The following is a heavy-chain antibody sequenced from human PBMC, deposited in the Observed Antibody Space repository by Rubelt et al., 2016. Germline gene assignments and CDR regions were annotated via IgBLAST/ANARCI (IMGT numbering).Heavy chain of an antibody. CDR2: IWYDGSNK. CDR1: GFTFSSYG. J-gene: IGHJ4*02. V-gene: IGHV3-33*08. Sequence: QVQLVESGGGVVQPGRSLRLSCAASGFTFSSYGMHWVRQAPGKGLEWVAVIWYDGSNKYYADSVKGRFTISRDNAKNSRYLQMNSLRAEDTAVYYCARVDHDYGETSGYWGQGTLVTVSS. CDR3: ARVDHDYGETSGY. D-gene: IGHD4-17*01.